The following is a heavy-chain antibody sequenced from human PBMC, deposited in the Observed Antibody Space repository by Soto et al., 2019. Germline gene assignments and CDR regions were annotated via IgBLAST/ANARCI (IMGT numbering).Heavy chain of an antibody. CDR2: IYYSGST. D-gene: IGHD2-2*01. V-gene: IGHV4-39*01. Sequence: QLQLQESGPGLVKPSETLSLTSTVSGGSISSSSYYWGWIRQPPGKGLEWIGSIYYSGSTYYNPSLKSRVTISVDTSKNQFSLKLSSVTAADTAVYYCARQPYCSSTSCYPFSNWFDPWGQGTLVTVSS. CDR1: GGSISSSSYY. CDR3: ARQPYCSSTSCYPFSNWFDP. J-gene: IGHJ5*02.